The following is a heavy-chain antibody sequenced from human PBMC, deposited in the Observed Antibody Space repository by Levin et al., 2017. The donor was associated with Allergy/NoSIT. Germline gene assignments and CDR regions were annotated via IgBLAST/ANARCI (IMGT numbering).Heavy chain of an antibody. CDR1: GFTFSNYA. Sequence: PGGSLRLSCAASGFTFSNYAMSWVRQAPGKGLEWVSGISGSGGSTYYADSVRGRFTISRDNSKNTLYLQMNSLRAEDTAVYYCTKEEGGDTAMGSFDNWGQGTLVTVSS. CDR2: ISGSGGST. D-gene: IGHD5-18*01. V-gene: IGHV3-23*01. J-gene: IGHJ4*02. CDR3: TKEEGGDTAMGSFDN.